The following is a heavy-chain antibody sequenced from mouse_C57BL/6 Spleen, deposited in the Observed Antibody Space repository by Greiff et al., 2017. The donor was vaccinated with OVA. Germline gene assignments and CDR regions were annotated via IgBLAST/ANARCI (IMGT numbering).Heavy chain of an antibody. V-gene: IGHV2-5*01. J-gene: IGHJ4*01. CDR3: AKIYYDYDGGLAMDY. CDR1: GFSLTSYG. D-gene: IGHD2-4*01. Sequence: QVHVKQSGPGLVQPSQSLSITCTVSGFSLTSYGVHWVRQSPGKGLEWLGVIWRGGSTDYNAAFMSRLSITKDNSKSQVFFKMNSLQADDTAIYYCAKIYYDYDGGLAMDYWGQGTSVTVSS. CDR2: IWRGGST.